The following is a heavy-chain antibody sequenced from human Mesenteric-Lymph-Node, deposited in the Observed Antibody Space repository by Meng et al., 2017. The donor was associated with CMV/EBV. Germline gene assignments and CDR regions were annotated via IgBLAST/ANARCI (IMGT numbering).Heavy chain of an antibody. V-gene: IGHV3-23*01. CDR2: ISGSGDTT. Sequence: GESLKISCAASGFTFSSYPMSWVRQAPGKGLQWVSGISGSGDTTYYTGSVKGRFTISRDNSKNTLYLQMNNLRAEDTAVYYCETNYYDSSGYSLYYYGMDVWGQGTTVTVSS. D-gene: IGHD3-22*01. CDR3: ETNYYDSSGYSLYYYGMDV. J-gene: IGHJ6*02. CDR1: GFTFSSYP.